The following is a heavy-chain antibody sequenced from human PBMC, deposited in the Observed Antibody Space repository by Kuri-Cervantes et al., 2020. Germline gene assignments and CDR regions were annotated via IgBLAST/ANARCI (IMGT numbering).Heavy chain of an antibody. V-gene: IGHV3-30*03. Sequence: GESLKISCAASGVTFSSYGIHWVRQAPGKGLEWVAVISYDGSNKYYADPVKGRFTISRDNAKNSLYLQMNSLRAEDTAVYYCARDEAVLGDAFDIWGQGTMVTVSS. J-gene: IGHJ3*02. CDR1: GVTFSSYG. CDR2: ISYDGSNK. D-gene: IGHD3-3*02. CDR3: ARDEAVLGDAFDI.